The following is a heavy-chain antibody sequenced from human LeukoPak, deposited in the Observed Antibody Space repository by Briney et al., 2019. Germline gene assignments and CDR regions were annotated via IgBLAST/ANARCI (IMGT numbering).Heavy chain of an antibody. CDR3: ARDVTYYDSSGYSY. CDR1: GFTFSSYS. V-gene: IGHV3-21*04. CDR2: ISSSSSYI. Sequence: GGSLRLSCAASGFTFSSYSMNWVRQAPGKGLEWVSSISSSSSYIYYAGSVKGRFTISRDNAKNSLYLQMNSLRAEDTAVYYCARDVTYYDSSGYSYWGQGTLVTVSS. J-gene: IGHJ4*02. D-gene: IGHD3-22*01.